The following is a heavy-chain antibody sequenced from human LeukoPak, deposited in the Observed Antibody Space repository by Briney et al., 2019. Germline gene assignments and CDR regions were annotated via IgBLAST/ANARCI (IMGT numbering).Heavy chain of an antibody. CDR2: IIYDGSNK. V-gene: IGHV3-30*04. CDR1: GFDFSSYA. J-gene: IGHJ4*01. CDR3: ARGVGETLSGWTLDY. Sequence: GRSLRLSCAASGFDFSSYAMHWVRQAPGKGLEWMAVIIYDGSNKNYADPVKGRFTISRDNSRNTLYMKMNSLRVEDTAVYYCARGVGETLSGWTLDYWGHGTLVAVSS. D-gene: IGHD6-19*01.